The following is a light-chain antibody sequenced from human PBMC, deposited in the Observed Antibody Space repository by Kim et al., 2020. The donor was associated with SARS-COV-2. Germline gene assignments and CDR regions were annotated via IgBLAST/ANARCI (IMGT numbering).Light chain of an antibody. CDR1: QSHVHNNGNTY. CDR3: MQATQFPRT. CDR2: QIS. Sequence: PVSISCRSSQSHVHNNGNTYLSWLQQRPGRPPRLLIYQISNRFSGVPDRFSGSGAGTDFTLKINRVEAEDVGIYYCMQATQFPRTFGQGTKVDIK. V-gene: IGKV2-24*01. J-gene: IGKJ1*01.